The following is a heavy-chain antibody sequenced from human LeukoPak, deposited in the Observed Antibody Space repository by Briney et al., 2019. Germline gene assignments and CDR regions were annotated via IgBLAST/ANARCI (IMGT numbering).Heavy chain of an antibody. Sequence: SGTLSLTCAVSGGSISSSNWWSWVRQPPGKGLEWIGEIYHSGSTNYNPSLKSRVTISVDKSKNQFSLKLSSVTAADTAVYYCARLGYDSSGYYPPFFDYWGQGTLVTVSS. D-gene: IGHD3-22*01. V-gene: IGHV4-4*02. CDR2: IYHSGST. CDR3: ARLGYDSSGYYPPFFDY. CDR1: GGSISSSNW. J-gene: IGHJ4*02.